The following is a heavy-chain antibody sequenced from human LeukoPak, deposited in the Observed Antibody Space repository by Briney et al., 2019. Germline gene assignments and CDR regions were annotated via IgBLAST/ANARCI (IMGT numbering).Heavy chain of an antibody. CDR3: ARGLRQGSAWSWGPKEKSYQYMDV. CDR2: INPRGST. J-gene: IGHJ6*04. CDR1: GGSFSSHY. V-gene: IGHV4-34*01. D-gene: IGHD6-19*01. Sequence: SETLSLTCGVSGGSFSSHYWTWIRQPPGKGLEWIGEINPRGSTNYNPSLESRVTVSADTSRNQLSLSLTSVTAADSAVYFCARGLRQGSAWSWGPKEKSYQYMDVWGTGTTVIVPS.